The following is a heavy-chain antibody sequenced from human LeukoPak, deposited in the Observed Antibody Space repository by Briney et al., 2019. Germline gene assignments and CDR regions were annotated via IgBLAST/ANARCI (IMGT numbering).Heavy chain of an antibody. J-gene: IGHJ4*02. CDR1: GFTVSSNY. V-gene: IGHV3-7*03. CDR2: IKQDGSEK. D-gene: IGHD6-19*01. Sequence: GGSLRLSCAASGFTVSSNYMSWVRQAPGKGLEWVANIKQDGSEKYYVDSVRGRFTISRDNAKNSLYLQMNSLRAEDTAVYYCARERSSGWGDYWGQGTLVTVSS. CDR3: ARERSSGWGDY.